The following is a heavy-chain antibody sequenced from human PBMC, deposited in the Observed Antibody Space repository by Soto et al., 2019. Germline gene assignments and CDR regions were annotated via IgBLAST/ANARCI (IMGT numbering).Heavy chain of an antibody. J-gene: IGHJ5*02. CDR1: GDSISSHY. CDR3: AKNVAVAGFCLDP. D-gene: IGHD6-19*01. Sequence: QVQLHESGPGLVKPSETLSLTCTVSGDSISSHYWSWILQPPGKGLEWIGHIYHSGGTRYNPSLRSRVTISVDTSKNQFSLKLRSVTAADTAVYYCAKNVAVAGFCLDPWGQGILVTVSS. CDR2: IYHSGGT. V-gene: IGHV4-59*11.